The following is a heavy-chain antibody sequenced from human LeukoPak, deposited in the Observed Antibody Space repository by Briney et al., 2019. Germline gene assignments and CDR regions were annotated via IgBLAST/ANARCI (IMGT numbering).Heavy chain of an antibody. V-gene: IGHV3-43*02. D-gene: IGHD6-6*01. CDR2: ISGDGGST. Sequence: PGGSLRLSCAASGFTFDDYAMHWVRQAPGKGVEWVSLISGDGGSTYYADSVKGRFTISRDNSKNSLYLQMNSLRTEDTALYYCAKDYSSSSPLDYWGQGTLVTVTS. CDR3: AKDYSSSSPLDY. J-gene: IGHJ4*02. CDR1: GFTFDDYA.